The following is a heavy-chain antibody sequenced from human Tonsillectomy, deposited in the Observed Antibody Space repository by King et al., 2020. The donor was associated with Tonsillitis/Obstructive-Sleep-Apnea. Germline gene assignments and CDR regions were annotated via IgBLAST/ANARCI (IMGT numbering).Heavy chain of an antibody. CDR2: IIPILGIA. CDR1: GGTFSSYA. CDR3: ARGGGDMGDYFDY. Sequence: VQLVQSGAEVKKPGSSVKVSCKASGGTFSSYAISWVRQAPGQGLEWMGRIIPILGIANYAQKFQGRVTITAEKSTSTAYMELSSLRSEDTAVYYCARGGGDMGDYFDYWGQGTLVTVSS. J-gene: IGHJ4*02. D-gene: IGHD3-16*01. V-gene: IGHV1-69*09.